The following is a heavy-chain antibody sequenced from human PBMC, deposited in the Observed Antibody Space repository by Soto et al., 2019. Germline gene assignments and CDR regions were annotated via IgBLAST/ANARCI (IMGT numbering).Heavy chain of an antibody. CDR2: IGGSGGTT. J-gene: IGHJ4*02. V-gene: IGHV3-23*01. CDR3: ARAIAVGSTSLDY. CDR1: GFTFSSYA. Sequence: GGSLRLSCAASGFTFSSYAMSWVRQAPGKGLEWVSTIGGSGGTTYYADSVKGRFTISRDNAKNSLYLQMDSLRDEGTAVYFCARAIAVGSTSLDYWGLGTRVTVSS. D-gene: IGHD6-19*01.